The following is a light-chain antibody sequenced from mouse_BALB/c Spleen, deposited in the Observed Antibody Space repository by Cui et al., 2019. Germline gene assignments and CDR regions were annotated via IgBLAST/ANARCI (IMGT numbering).Light chain of an antibody. CDR2: STS. J-gene: IGKJ2*01. V-gene: IGKV4-74*01. CDR3: HQYHRSPYT. Sequence: QIVLTQSPAIMSASLGERVTLTCTASSSVSSSYLHCYQQKPGSSPKLWIYSTSNLASGVPARFSGSGSGTSYSLTISSMEAEDAATYYCHQYHRSPYTFGGGTKLEIK. CDR1: SSVSSSY.